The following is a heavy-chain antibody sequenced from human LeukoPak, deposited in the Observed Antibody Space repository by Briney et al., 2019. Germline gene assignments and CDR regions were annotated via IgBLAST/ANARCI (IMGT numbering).Heavy chain of an antibody. D-gene: IGHD3-22*01. V-gene: IGHV3-13*01. CDR3: ARGRGCSDSARFHARLFDS. CDR2: IETAGDT. Sequence: PGGSLRLSCAASGFTLSIFDMHWVRQSTGKRLEWVSAIETAGDTYYSDSVKGRLTISRENVKNSLYLQMDSLRAGDTAVYYCARGRGCSDSARFHARLFDSWGQGTLVPVSS. J-gene: IGHJ4*02. CDR1: GFTLSIFD.